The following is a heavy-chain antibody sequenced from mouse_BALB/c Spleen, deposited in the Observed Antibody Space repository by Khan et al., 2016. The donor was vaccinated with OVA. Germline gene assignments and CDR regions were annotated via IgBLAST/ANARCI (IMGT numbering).Heavy chain of an antibody. V-gene: IGHV2-4-1*01. CDR2: IWSGGNT. CDR1: GFSLTTYG. D-gene: IGHD2-14*01. J-gene: IGHJ3*01. CDR3: ARSSYMYDFTY. Sequence: QVQLKESGPGLVQPSQSLSITCTVSGFSLTTYGVHWVRQSPGKGLEWLGLIWSGGNTDYNAAFISRLSISKENSKSQVFFKMNSLQADDTAIYYCARSSYMYDFTYWGQGTLVTVSA.